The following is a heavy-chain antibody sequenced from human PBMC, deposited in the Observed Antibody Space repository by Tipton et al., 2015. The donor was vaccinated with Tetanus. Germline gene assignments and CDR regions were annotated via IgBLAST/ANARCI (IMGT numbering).Heavy chain of an antibody. CDR2: INGHGTNT. J-gene: IGHJ4*02. V-gene: IGHV3-74*01. Sequence: SLRLSCAAPGFTFSTYWMHWVRQAPGKGLMWVSRINGHGTNTAYADSVKGRFTISRDNAKNTLYLQMNSLRAEDTAVYYCAIDSPDILLVPAVWGQGTLVTVSS. CDR1: GFTFSTYW. CDR3: AIDSPDILLVPAV. D-gene: IGHD2-2*01.